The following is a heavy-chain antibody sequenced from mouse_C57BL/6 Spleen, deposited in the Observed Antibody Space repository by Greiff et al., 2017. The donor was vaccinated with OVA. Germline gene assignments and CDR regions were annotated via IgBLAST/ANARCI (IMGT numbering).Heavy chain of an antibody. CDR1: GYAFSSYW. J-gene: IGHJ3*01. CDR2: IYPGDGDT. Sequence: QVQLQQSGAELVKPGASVKISCKASGYAFSSYWMNWVKQRPGKGLEWIGQIYPGDGDTNYNGKFKGKATLTADKSSSTAYMQLSSLTSEDSAVYFCARKEGSSPAWFAYWGQGTLVTVSA. V-gene: IGHV1-80*01. CDR3: ARKEGSSPAWFAY. D-gene: IGHD1-1*01.